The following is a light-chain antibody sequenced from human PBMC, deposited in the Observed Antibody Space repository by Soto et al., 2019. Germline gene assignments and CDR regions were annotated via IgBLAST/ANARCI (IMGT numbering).Light chain of an antibody. CDR3: QQRHNWPLT. J-gene: IGKJ4*01. V-gene: IGKV3-11*01. CDR2: DAS. CDR1: QSVSGK. Sequence: EVLMTQSPATLSVSPGERATLSCRASQSVSGKLAWYQQKPGQSPRLLIYDASNRAAGIPARFSGSGSGTDFTLTISGLEPEDFAVYYCQQRHNWPLTFGGGTKVDIK.